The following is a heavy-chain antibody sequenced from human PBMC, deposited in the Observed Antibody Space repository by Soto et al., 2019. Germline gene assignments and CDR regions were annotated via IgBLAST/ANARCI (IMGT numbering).Heavy chain of an antibody. CDR2: ISAYNGNT. V-gene: IGHV1-18*01. Sequence: GASVKVSCTASGYTFTSYGITWVRQAPGQGLEWMGWISAYNGNTNYAQKLQGGVTMTTDTSISTAYLQWSSLKASDTAVYYCARHPLSSSAFDCWGQGTLVTVSS. CDR3: ARHPLSSSAFDC. CDR1: GYTFTSYG. D-gene: IGHD3-10*01. J-gene: IGHJ4*02.